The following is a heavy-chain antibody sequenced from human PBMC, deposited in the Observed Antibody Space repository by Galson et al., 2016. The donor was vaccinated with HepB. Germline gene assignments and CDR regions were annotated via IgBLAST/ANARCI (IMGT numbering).Heavy chain of an antibody. V-gene: IGHV3-23*01. CDR2: VRDNGGT. CDR3: AKEMAEVGKPFFDY. Sequence: SLRLSCAASGFKFSRFAMRWVRQAPEKGPEWVSGVRDNGGTFYADSVKGRFTISRDNSKNTLYLQMNSLRAEDTAINYCAKEMAEVGKPFFDYWGPGTQIIVSS. CDR1: GFKFSRFA. J-gene: IGHJ4*02. D-gene: IGHD5-24*01.